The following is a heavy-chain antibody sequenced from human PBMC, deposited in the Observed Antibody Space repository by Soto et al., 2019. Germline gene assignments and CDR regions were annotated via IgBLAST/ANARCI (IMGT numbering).Heavy chain of an antibody. J-gene: IGHJ4*01. CDR1: GFSLSTGGVG. CDR2: IYWDDGK. CDR3: AHTLNPITVIDFDY. Sequence: QITLKESGPTLVKPTQTLTLTCTFSGFSLSTGGVGVGWIRQPPGKALGWLALIYWDDGKRSSPSLKSRFTITKDTSNNQVVLTMPNMDPVDTATYYCAHTLNPITVIDFDYWGQGTLVTVSS. V-gene: IGHV2-5*02. D-gene: IGHD4-4*01.